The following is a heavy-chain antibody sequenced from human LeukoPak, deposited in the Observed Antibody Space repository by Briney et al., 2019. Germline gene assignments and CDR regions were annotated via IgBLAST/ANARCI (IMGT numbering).Heavy chain of an antibody. CDR2: IIPIFGTA. CDR3: ARSLYSSSWYEYYFDY. D-gene: IGHD6-13*01. CDR1: GYTFTSYG. Sequence: SVTVSCTASGYTFTSYGISWVRQAPGQGLEWMGGIIPIFGTANYAQKFQGRVTITADESTSTAYMELSSLRSEDTAVYYCARSLYSSSWYEYYFDYWGQGTLVTVSS. J-gene: IGHJ4*02. V-gene: IGHV1-69*13.